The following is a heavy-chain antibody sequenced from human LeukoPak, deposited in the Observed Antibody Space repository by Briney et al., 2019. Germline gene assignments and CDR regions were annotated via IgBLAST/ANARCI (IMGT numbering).Heavy chain of an antibody. Sequence: PSQTLSLTCTVSGGSISSGSYYWSWIRQPAGKGLEWIGRIYTSGSTNYNPSLKSRFTISVDTSKNQFSLKLSSVTAADTAVYYCARTYICGGDCYSFDYWGQGTLVTVSS. D-gene: IGHD2-21*02. CDR3: ARTYICGGDCYSFDY. J-gene: IGHJ4*02. CDR2: IYTSGST. CDR1: GGSISSGSYY. V-gene: IGHV4-61*02.